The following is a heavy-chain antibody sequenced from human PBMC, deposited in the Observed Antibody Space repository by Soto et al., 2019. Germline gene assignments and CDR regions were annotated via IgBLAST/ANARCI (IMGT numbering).Heavy chain of an antibody. CDR3: VRHAQWVIRAY. CDR1: GGSISSNIYY. Sequence: SEALSLTCTVSGGSISSNIYYWGWIRQPPGKGLEWIGNIHYSGSTYYDSSLQSRVTISIDTSKNQFSLKLSSVTATDTAVYYCVRHAQWVIRAYWGQGSLVTVSS. D-gene: IGHD6-19*01. J-gene: IGHJ4*02. CDR2: IHYSGST. V-gene: IGHV4-39*01.